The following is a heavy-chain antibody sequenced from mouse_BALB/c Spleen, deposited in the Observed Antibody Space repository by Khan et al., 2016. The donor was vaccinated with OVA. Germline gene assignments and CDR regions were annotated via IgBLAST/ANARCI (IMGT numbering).Heavy chain of an antibody. V-gene: IGHV9-3-1*01. CDR1: GYTFTNYG. CDR3: AIPPYFSYVMGY. J-gene: IGHJ4*01. CDR2: INTYTGEP. Sequence: QIQLVQSGPELKKPGETVKISCKASGYTFTNYGMNWVKQAPGKGLKWMGWINTYTGEPTYADDFKGRFAFSLETSASTAYLQINNLKNEDTATYCCAIPPYFSYVMGYWGQGTSVTVSS. D-gene: IGHD2-10*01.